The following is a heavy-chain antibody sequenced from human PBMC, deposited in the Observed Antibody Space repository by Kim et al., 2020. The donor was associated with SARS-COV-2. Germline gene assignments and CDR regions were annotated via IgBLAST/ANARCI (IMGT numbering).Heavy chain of an antibody. CDR2: IWYDGSNK. V-gene: IGHV3-33*01. CDR1: GFTFSSYG. Sequence: GGSLRLSCAASGFTFSSYGMHWVRQAPGKGLEWVAVIWYDGSNKYYADSVKGRFTISRDNSKNTLYLQMNSMRAEDTAVYYCARDPGGATNLGMDVWGQG. J-gene: IGHJ6*02. CDR3: ARDPGGATNLGMDV. D-gene: IGHD1-26*01.